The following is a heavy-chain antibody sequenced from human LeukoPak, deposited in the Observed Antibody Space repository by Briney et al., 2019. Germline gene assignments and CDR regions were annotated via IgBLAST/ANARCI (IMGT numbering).Heavy chain of an antibody. Sequence: SEALSLTCTVSGGSISSTSYYWGCIRQPPGKGLEWIGTISYSGIPYYNPSLESRVTISVDTSKNHFSLRVSPVTAADTAVYYCARRRLGHAFDIWGQGTMVTVSS. CDR2: ISYSGIP. V-gene: IGHV4-39*02. CDR1: GGSISSTSYY. D-gene: IGHD2-21*01. J-gene: IGHJ3*02. CDR3: ARRRLGHAFDI.